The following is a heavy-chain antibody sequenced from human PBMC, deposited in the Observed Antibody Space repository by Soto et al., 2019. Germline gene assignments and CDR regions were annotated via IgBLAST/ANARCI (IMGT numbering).Heavy chain of an antibody. CDR1: GGSISSGGYS. D-gene: IGHD2-2*01. V-gene: IGHV4-30-2*01. CDR2: IYHSGST. Sequence: QLQLQESGSGLVKPSQTLSLTCAVSGGSISSGGYSWSWIRQPPGKGLEWIGYIYHSGSTYYNPSLKSRVTISVDRSKNQFSLKLSSVTAADTAVYYCARGDIVLVPAAQVAFDIWGQGTMVTVSS. J-gene: IGHJ3*02. CDR3: ARGDIVLVPAAQVAFDI.